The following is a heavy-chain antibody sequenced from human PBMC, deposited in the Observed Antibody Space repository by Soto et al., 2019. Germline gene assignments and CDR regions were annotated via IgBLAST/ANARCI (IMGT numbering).Heavy chain of an antibody. V-gene: IGHV3-66*01. CDR1: GFTVSSNY. J-gene: IGHJ3*02. Sequence: PGGSLRLSCAASGFTVSSNYMSWLRQVPGKGLEWVSVIYSGGSTYYADSVKGRFTISRDNSRNTLYLQMNSLRAEDTAVYYCAREDGYRGGDAFDIWGQGTMVTVS. CDR3: AREDGYRGGDAFDI. CDR2: IYSGGST. D-gene: IGHD5-12*01.